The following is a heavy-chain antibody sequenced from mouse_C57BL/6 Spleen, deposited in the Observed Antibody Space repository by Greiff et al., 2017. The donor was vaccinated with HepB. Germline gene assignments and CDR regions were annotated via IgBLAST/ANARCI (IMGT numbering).Heavy chain of an antibody. J-gene: IGHJ1*03. D-gene: IGHD2-2*01. Sequence: VQLQQSGAELVKPGASVKLSCTASGFNIKDYYMHWVKQRTEQGLEWIGRIDPEDGETKYAPKFQGKATITADTSSNPADLQLSSLTSEDTAVYYCARWEGYDDAYWYFDVWGTGTTVTVSS. CDR3: ARWEGYDDAYWYFDV. CDR2: IDPEDGET. V-gene: IGHV14-2*01. CDR1: GFNIKDYY.